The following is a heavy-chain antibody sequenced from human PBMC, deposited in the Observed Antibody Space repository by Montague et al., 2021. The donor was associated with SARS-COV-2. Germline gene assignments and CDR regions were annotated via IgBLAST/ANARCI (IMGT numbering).Heavy chain of an antibody. Sequence: SETLSLTCTVSGGSISSYYWSWIRQPPGKGLEWIGYIYYSGSTNYNPSLKSRVTISVDTSKNQFSLKLSSVTAADTAVYYCARGPQEYRITMIVVDYWYFDLCGRGTLVTVSS. D-gene: IGHD3-22*01. CDR3: ARGPQEYRITMIVVDYWYFDL. CDR1: GGSISSYY. CDR2: IYYSGST. V-gene: IGHV4-59*01. J-gene: IGHJ2*01.